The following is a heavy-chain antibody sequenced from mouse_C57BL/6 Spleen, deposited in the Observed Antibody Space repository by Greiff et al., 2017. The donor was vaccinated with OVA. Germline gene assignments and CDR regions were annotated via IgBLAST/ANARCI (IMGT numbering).Heavy chain of an antibody. V-gene: IGHV1-53*01. CDR1: GYTFTSYW. CDR2: INPSNGGT. J-gene: IGHJ2*01. CDR3: ARRRGDYYFDY. Sequence: QVQLQQPGTELVKPGASVKLSCKASGYTFTSYWMHWVKQRPGQGLEWIGNINPSNGGTNYNEKFKSKATRTVDKSSSTAYMQLSSLTSEDTAVDYCARRRGDYYFDYWGQGTTLTVSS.